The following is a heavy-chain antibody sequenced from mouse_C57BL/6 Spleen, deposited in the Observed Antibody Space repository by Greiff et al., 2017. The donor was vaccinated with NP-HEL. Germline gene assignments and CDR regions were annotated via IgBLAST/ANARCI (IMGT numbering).Heavy chain of an antibody. CDR1: GYSFTSYY. J-gene: IGHJ3*01. Sequence: VQLQQSGPELVKPGASVKISCKASGYSFTSYYIHWVKQRPGQGLEWIGWIYPGSGNTKYNEKFKGKATLTADTSSSTAYMQLSSLTSEDSAVYYCARWGYYGSSPFAYWGQGTLVTVSA. CDR3: ARWGYYGSSPFAY. V-gene: IGHV1-66*01. D-gene: IGHD1-1*01. CDR2: IYPGSGNT.